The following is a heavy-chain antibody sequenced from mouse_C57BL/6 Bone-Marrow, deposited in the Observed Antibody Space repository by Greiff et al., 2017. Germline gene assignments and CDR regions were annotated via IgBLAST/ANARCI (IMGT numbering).Heavy chain of an antibody. Sequence: QVQLQQSGAELVKPGASVKISCKASGYAFSSYWMNWVKQRPGKGLEWIGQIYPGDGDTNYNGKFKGKATLTADKSSSTAYMQLSSLTSEDSAVYFCARGSPTVVAPYYFDYWGQGTTLTVSS. CDR3: ARGSPTVVAPYYFDY. D-gene: IGHD1-1*01. J-gene: IGHJ2*01. CDR1: GYAFSSYW. V-gene: IGHV1-80*01. CDR2: IYPGDGDT.